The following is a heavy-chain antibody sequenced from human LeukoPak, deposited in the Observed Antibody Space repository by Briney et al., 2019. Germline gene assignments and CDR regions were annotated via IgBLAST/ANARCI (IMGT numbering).Heavy chain of an antibody. CDR3: ARHLVATTLYPARPLPQFDY. D-gene: IGHD5-12*01. Sequence: SETLSLTCTVSGGSISSSSYYWGWIRQPPGKGLEWIGSIYYSGSTYYNPSLKSRVTISVGTSKNQFSLKLSSVTAADTAVYYCARHLVATTLYPARPLPQFDYWGQGTLVTVSS. J-gene: IGHJ4*02. CDR1: GGSISSSSYY. CDR2: IYYSGST. V-gene: IGHV4-39*01.